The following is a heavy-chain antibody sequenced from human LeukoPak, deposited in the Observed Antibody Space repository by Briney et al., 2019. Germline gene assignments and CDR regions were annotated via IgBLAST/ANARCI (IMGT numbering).Heavy chain of an antibody. J-gene: IGHJ4*02. D-gene: IGHD5-18*01. Sequence: PSETLSLTCTVSGGSISSGGYYWSWIRQPPGKGLEWIGEINHSGSTNYNPSLKSRVTISVDTSKNQFSLKLSSVTAADTAVYYCARGPGYSYGSYYWGQGTLVTVSS. V-gene: IGHV4-39*07. CDR1: GGSISSGGYY. CDR3: ARGPGYSYGSYY. CDR2: INHSGST.